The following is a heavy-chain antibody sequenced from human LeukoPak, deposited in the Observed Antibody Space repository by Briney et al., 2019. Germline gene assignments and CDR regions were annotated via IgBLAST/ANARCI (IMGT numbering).Heavy chain of an antibody. J-gene: IGHJ6*02. Sequence: GGSLRLSCAASGFTVSSNYMSWVRQAPGKGLEWVSVIYSGGYTYYADSVKGRFTISRDISKNILYLQMNGLRAEDTAVYYCARLYYYAMDVWGPGTTVTVSS. CDR1: GFTVSSNY. V-gene: IGHV3-53*01. CDR2: IYSGGYT. CDR3: ARLYYYAMDV.